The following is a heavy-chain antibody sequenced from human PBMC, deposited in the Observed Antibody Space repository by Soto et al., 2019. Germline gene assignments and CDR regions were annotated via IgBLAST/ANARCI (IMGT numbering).Heavy chain of an antibody. CDR2: ISAYNGNT. V-gene: IGHV1-18*01. CDR3: AIEYSGSLNFDY. D-gene: IGHD1-26*01. J-gene: IGHJ4*02. CDR1: GYTFTSYG. Sequence: ATVKVSCKASGYTFTSYGISWVRQAPGQGLEWMGWISAYNGNTNYAQKLQGRVTMTTDTSTSTAYMELRSLRSDDTAVYYCAIEYSGSLNFDYWGQGTLVTVSS.